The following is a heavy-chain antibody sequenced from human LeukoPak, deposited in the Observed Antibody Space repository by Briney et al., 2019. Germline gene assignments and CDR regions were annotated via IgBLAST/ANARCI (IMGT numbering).Heavy chain of an antibody. D-gene: IGHD4-23*01. Sequence: GGSLRLSCAASGFTFTNFGMSWVRQAPGKELEWVSRISSSGDTTNYADSVKGRFTISRDNSKNSVYLQMNSLRAEDTAVYYCASLASAEVVTPPDYWGQGTLVTVSS. J-gene: IGHJ4*02. CDR3: ASLASAEVVTPPDY. V-gene: IGHV3-23*01. CDR2: ISSSGDTT. CDR1: GFTFTNFG.